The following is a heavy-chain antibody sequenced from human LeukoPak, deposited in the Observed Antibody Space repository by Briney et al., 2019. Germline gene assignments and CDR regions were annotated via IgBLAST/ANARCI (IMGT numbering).Heavy chain of an antibody. J-gene: IGHJ5*02. Sequence: GGSLRLSCAAPGFTFSSYGMHWVRPAPGKGLEWVAVISYDGSNKYYADSVKGRFTISRDNSKNTLYLQMNSLRAEDTAVYYCEKKSAEWFDPWGQGTLVAVSS. CDR1: GFTFSSYG. CDR3: EKKSAEWFDP. CDR2: ISYDGSNK. V-gene: IGHV3-30*18.